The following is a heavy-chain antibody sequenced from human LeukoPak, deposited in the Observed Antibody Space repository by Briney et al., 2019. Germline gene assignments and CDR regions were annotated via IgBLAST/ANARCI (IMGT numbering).Heavy chain of an antibody. CDR1: GGSFSGYY. Sequence: SETLSLTCAVYGGSFSGYYWSWTRQPPGKGLEWIGETNHSGSTYYNPSLKSRVTISVDTSKNQFSLKLSSVTAADTAVYYCARVRKAYYMDVWGKGTTVTISS. V-gene: IGHV4-34*01. J-gene: IGHJ6*03. CDR3: ARVRKAYYMDV. CDR2: TNHSGST.